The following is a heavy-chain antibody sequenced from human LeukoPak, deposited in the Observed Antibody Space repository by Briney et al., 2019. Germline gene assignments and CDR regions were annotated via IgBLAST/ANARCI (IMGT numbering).Heavy chain of an antibody. V-gene: IGHV1-69*04. CDR1: GGTFSSYA. CDR3: ARDRRWVSGYDSPPTRYYYYGMDV. CDR2: IIPILGIA. J-gene: IGHJ6*02. D-gene: IGHD5-12*01. Sequence: SVKVSCKASGGTFSSYAISWVRQAPGQGLEWMGRIIPILGIANYAQKFQRRVTITADKSTSTAYMELSSLRSEDTAVYYCARDRRWVSGYDSPPTRYYYYGMDVWGQGTTVTVSS.